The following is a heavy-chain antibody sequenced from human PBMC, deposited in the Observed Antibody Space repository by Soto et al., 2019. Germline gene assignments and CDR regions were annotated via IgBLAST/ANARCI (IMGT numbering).Heavy chain of an antibody. D-gene: IGHD4-17*01. CDR2: IYYSGST. J-gene: IGHJ4*02. V-gene: IGHV4-31*03. CDR3: ARFDYGGNPTFDY. Sequence: PSETLSLTCTVSGGSISSGGYYWSWIRQHPGKGLEWIGYIYYSGSTYYNPSLKSRVTISVDTSKNQFSLKLSSVTAADTAVYYCARFDYGGNPTFDYWGQGTLVTVSS. CDR1: GGSISSGGYY.